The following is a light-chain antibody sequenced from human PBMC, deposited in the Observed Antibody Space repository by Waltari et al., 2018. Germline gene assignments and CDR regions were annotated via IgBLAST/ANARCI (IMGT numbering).Light chain of an antibody. CDR1: SSNIGTNT. CDR3: AVWDDSLNGWV. CDR2: SNV. V-gene: IGLV1-44*01. Sequence: QSVLTQPPSASGTPGQRVTISCSGSSSNIGTNTVNWYQQLPGTAPKLLIFSNVQRPSGVPGRFAGSKSGTSASLAISGLQSEDEADYYCAVWDDSLNGWVFGGGTKLTVL. J-gene: IGLJ3*02.